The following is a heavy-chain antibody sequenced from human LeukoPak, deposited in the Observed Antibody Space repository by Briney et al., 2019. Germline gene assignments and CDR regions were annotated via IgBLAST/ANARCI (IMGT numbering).Heavy chain of an antibody. V-gene: IGHV3-21*01. CDR1: GFTFSSYS. CDR2: ISSSSSYI. J-gene: IGHJ5*02. CDR3: ARVDYGYSSGYYSNWFDP. Sequence: GRSLRLSCAASGFTFSSYSMNWVRQAPGKGLEWVSSISSSSSYIYYADSVKGRFTISRDNAKNSLYLQMNSLRAEDTAVYYCARVDYGYSSGYYSNWFDPWGQGTLVTVSS. D-gene: IGHD3-22*01.